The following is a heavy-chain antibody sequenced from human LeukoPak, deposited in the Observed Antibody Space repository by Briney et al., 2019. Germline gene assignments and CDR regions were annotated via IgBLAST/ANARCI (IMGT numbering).Heavy chain of an antibody. D-gene: IGHD3-22*01. V-gene: IGHV4-39*07. J-gene: IGHJ4*02. Sequence: SETLSLTCTVSGGSISSSGYYWGWIRQPPGKGLEWIGEINHSGSTNYNPSLKSRVTISVDTSKNQFSLKLISVTAADTAVYYCARGVGSGYTDYWGQGALVTVSS. CDR1: GGSISSSGYY. CDR3: ARGVGSGYTDY. CDR2: INHSGST.